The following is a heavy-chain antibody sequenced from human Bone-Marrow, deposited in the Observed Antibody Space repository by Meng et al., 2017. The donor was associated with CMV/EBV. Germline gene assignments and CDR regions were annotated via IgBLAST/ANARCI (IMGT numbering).Heavy chain of an antibody. CDR1: GGSFSGYY. CDR3: ARSFFYGGNFLRAERAGIYQH. D-gene: IGHD4-23*01. CDR2: INHSGST. Sequence: SETLSLTCAVYGGSFSGYYWSWIRQPPGKGLEWIGEINHSGSTNYNPSLKSRVTISVDTSKNQFSLKLSSVTAADTAVYYCARSFFYGGNFLRAERAGIYQHSGQGTLVTVSS. V-gene: IGHV4-34*01. J-gene: IGHJ1*01.